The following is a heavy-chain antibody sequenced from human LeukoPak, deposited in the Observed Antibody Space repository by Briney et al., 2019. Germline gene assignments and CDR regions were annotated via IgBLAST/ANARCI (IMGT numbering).Heavy chain of an antibody. J-gene: IGHJ5*02. Sequence: GGSLRLSCAASGFTFSSYGMHWVRQAPGKGLEWVAFIRYDGSNKYYADSVKGRFTISRDNSKNTLYLQMNSLRAEDTAVYYCARDSRGYSSSWYGWFDPWGQGTLVTVSS. D-gene: IGHD6-13*01. V-gene: IGHV3-30*02. CDR2: IRYDGSNK. CDR3: ARDSRGYSSSWYGWFDP. CDR1: GFTFSSYG.